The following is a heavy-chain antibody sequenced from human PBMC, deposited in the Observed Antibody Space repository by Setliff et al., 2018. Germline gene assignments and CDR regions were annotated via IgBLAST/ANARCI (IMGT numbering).Heavy chain of an antibody. CDR2: ISAYNGRT. CDR3: ARVPRLEWLLPTFDS. CDR1: DYTFTDYG. D-gene: IGHD3-3*01. Sequence: ASVKVSCKASDYTFTDYGIYWVRQAPGQGLEWMGWISAYNGRTNYAEKFHARVTMTTDTATSTAYMELRSLKSDDTAVYYCARVPRLEWLLPTFDSWGQGTLVTVSS. V-gene: IGHV1-18*01. J-gene: IGHJ4*02.